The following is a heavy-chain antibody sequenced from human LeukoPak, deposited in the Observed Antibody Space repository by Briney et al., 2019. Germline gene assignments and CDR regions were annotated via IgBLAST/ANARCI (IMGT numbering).Heavy chain of an antibody. CDR3: ARSPPVSGSYLSWFDP. V-gene: IGHV1-46*01. CDR2: INPRDGSI. CDR1: GYTFTSYY. J-gene: IGHJ5*02. D-gene: IGHD3-16*02. Sequence: ASVKVSCKASGYTFTSYYMHWVRQAPGQGLEWMGIINPRDGSISYAQKFQGRVTMTRDTSTSTVYMELSSLRSEDTAVYYCARSPPVSGSYLSWFDPWGQGTLVTVSS.